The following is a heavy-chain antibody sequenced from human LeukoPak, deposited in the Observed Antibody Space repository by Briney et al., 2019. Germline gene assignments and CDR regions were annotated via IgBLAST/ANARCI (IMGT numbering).Heavy chain of an antibody. CDR2: IYTSGST. CDR3: ARDYRTKGPHSWYYFDY. Sequence: NPSETLSLTCTVSGGSISSSSYYWGWIRQPPGKGLEWIGRIYTSGSTNYNPSLKSRVTMSVDTSKNQFSLKLSSVTAADTAVYYCARDYRTKGPHSWYYFDYWGQGTLVTVSS. V-gene: IGHV4-39*07. J-gene: IGHJ4*02. CDR1: GGSISSSSYY. D-gene: IGHD2-8*01.